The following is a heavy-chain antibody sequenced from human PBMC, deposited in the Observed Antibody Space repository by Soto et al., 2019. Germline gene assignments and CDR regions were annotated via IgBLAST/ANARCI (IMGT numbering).Heavy chain of an antibody. J-gene: IGHJ4*02. V-gene: IGHV4-30-2*01. Sequence: SETLSLTCVVSGGSISRGDFSWTWIRQPPGKGLEWVGYIYRSGSTYYNPSLKSPVSISLDKSKNQFSLNLTSVTAADTAVYYCARGKTNYFFDLWGQGHLVTVSS. CDR3: ARGKTNYFFDL. CDR1: GGSISRGDFS. CDR2: IYRSGST. D-gene: IGHD3-10*01.